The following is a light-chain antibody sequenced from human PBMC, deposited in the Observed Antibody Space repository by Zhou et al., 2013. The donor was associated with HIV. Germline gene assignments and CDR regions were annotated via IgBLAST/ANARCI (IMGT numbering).Light chain of an antibody. CDR1: QDIRDA. V-gene: IGKV1-17*01. J-gene: IGKJ2*01. CDR3: QQCNSYPYT. Sequence: DVRMTQSPSSLSASVGDRVTITCRASQDIRDALGWHQQTPGKAPKRLIFDASNLQSGVPSRFSGSGSGTEFTLTISSLQPDDFGTYYCQQCNSYPYTFGQGTKLEIK. CDR2: DAS.